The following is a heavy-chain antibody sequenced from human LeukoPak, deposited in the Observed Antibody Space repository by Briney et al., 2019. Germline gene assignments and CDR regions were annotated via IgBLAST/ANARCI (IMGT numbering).Heavy chain of an antibody. V-gene: IGHV1-18*04. CDR3: ARDPAARSSTPRYFDY. CDR1: RSTFNSYR. CDR2: ISAYNGNT. D-gene: IGHD6-6*01. J-gene: IGHJ4*02. Sequence: ASVKVSCKASRSTFNSYRISCVRQAPGQGLEWMGWISAYNGNTNYAQKLQGRVTMTTDTSTSTAYMELRSLRSDDTAVYYCARDPAARSSTPRYFDYWGQGTLVTVSS.